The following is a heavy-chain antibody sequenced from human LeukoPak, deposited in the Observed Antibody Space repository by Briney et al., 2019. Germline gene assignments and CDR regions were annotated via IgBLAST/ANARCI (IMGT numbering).Heavy chain of an antibody. Sequence: ASVKVSCKASGYTFTGYYMHWVRQAPGQGLEWMGWINPNSGGTNYAQKFQGRVTMTRDTSISTGYMELSRLRSDDTAVYYCARGLHGYSYYFDYWGQGTLVTVSS. CDR1: GYTFTGYY. CDR3: ARGLHGYSYYFDY. J-gene: IGHJ4*02. D-gene: IGHD6-13*01. V-gene: IGHV1-2*02. CDR2: INPNSGGT.